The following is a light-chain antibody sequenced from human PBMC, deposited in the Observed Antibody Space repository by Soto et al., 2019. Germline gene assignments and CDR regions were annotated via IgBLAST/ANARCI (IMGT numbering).Light chain of an antibody. CDR2: DVS. V-gene: IGKV1-13*02. J-gene: IGKJ5*01. Sequence: AIQLTQSPSSLSASVGDRVTITCRASRDIRGALAWYQQKPGKAPKILIYDVSSLQSGVPSRFSGSSSGTDITLTISGLQPEDFATYYCQQFNSYPIIFGQGTRLYIK. CDR1: RDIRGA. CDR3: QQFNSYPII.